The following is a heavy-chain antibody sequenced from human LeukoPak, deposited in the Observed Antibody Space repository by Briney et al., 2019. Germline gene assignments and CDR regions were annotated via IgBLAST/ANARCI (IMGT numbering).Heavy chain of an antibody. CDR2: INHSGST. D-gene: IGHD5-18*01. Sequence: PSETLSLTCAVYGGSFSGYYWSWIRQPPGKGLEWIGEINHSGSTNYNPSLKSRVTISVDTSKNQFSLKLSSVTAADTAVYYCARGLEQDSYGLLGYMDVWGKGTTVTVSS. J-gene: IGHJ6*03. CDR3: ARGLEQDSYGLLGYMDV. V-gene: IGHV4-34*01. CDR1: GGSFSGYY.